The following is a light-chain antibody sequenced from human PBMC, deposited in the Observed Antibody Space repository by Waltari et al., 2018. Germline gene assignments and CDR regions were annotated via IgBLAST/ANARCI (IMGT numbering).Light chain of an antibody. CDR1: SSVIGFYNY. J-gene: IGLJ3*02. V-gene: IGLV2-14*01. CDR3: NSYAGSSSWV. CDR2: DFS. Sequence: QSALTQPASVSGSPGQSITISCTGTSSVIGFYNYVSWYQQHPGTAPNFMIFDFSERPSAVSNRFSGSKTGNTASLTISGLQAEDEADYYCNSYAGSSSWVFGGGTKLTVL.